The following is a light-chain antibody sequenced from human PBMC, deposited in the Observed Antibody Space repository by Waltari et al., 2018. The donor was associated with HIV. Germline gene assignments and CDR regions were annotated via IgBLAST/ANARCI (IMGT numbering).Light chain of an antibody. Sequence: QSVLTQPPSASGTPGQRVTISCSGSSSNIGRNYVYWYQQLPGTAPKLLIYRNNQRPSGVPDRFSGSKAGTSASLAISGLRSEDEADYYCAAWDDSLSGGGVFGGGTKLTVL. CDR1: SSNIGRNY. CDR3: AAWDDSLSGGGV. CDR2: RNN. J-gene: IGLJ3*02. V-gene: IGLV1-47*01.